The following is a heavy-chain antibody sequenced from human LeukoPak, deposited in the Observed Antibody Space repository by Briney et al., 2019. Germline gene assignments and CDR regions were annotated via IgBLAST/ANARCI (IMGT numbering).Heavy chain of an antibody. V-gene: IGHV5-51*01. J-gene: IGHJ6*04. Sequence: GESLKTSCKGSGYSFTSYWIGWVRQMPGKGLEWMGIIYPGDSDTRYSPSFQGQVTISADKSISTAYLQWSSLKASDTAMYYCARPGSTMVRGVITPIGYYYYGMDVWGKGTTVTVSS. D-gene: IGHD3-10*01. CDR1: GYSFTSYW. CDR2: IYPGDSDT. CDR3: ARPGSTMVRGVITPIGYYYYGMDV.